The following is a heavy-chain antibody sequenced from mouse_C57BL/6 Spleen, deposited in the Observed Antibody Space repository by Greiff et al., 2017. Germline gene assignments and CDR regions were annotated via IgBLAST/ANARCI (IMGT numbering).Heavy chain of an antibody. V-gene: IGHV1-55*01. D-gene: IGHD1-1*01. CDR1: GYTFTSSW. Sequence: QVQLKQPGAELVKPGASVKMSCKASGYTFTSSWITWVKQRPGQGLEWIGDIYPGSGSTNYNEKFKSKATLTVDTSSSTAYMQLSSLTSEDSAVYYCATITTVVPDYFDYWGQGTTLTVSS. CDR2: IYPGSGST. J-gene: IGHJ2*01. CDR3: ATITTVVPDYFDY.